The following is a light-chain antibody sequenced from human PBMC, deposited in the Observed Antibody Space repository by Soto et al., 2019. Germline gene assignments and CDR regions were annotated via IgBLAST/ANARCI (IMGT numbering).Light chain of an antibody. Sequence: VLTQSPDSLPLSPGERASLSCRASQIVSSNLAWYQQKPGQAPRLLIYGASTRATGIPARFSGSGSGTEFTLTISSLQSEDFAVYYCQQYNNWPRTFGQGTKVDIK. J-gene: IGKJ1*01. V-gene: IGKV3-15*01. CDR2: GAS. CDR3: QQYNNWPRT. CDR1: QIVSSN.